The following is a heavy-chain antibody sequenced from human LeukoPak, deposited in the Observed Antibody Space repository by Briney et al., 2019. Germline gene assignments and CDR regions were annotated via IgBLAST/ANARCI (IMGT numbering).Heavy chain of an antibody. CDR2: IYSSGNT. V-gene: IGHV4-4*07. D-gene: IGHD5-24*01. Sequence: PSETLSLMCTVSGGSISGYYWNWIRQPAGRGLEWIGRIYSSGNTNYNHSFESRVIMSMDASKSEFSLKVTSVTAADTAVYYCARGDGYNWGNFDYWGQGNLVTVSS. CDR3: ARGDGYNWGNFDY. J-gene: IGHJ4*02. CDR1: GGSISGYY.